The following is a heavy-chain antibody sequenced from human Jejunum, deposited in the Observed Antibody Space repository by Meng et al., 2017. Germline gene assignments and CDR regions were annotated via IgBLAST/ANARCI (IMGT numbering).Heavy chain of an antibody. Sequence: GGSLRLSCAASGFTFSPDWMSWVRQAPGKGLEWLACIKRDGNEKYYADSVKGRFTISRDSTKNSLYLQMNDLRAEDTALYYCASLDTALIEVGGYWGQGTLVTVSS. CDR3: ASLDTALIEVGGY. CDR2: IKRDGNEK. D-gene: IGHD5-18*01. CDR1: GFTFSPDW. V-gene: IGHV3-7*01. J-gene: IGHJ4*02.